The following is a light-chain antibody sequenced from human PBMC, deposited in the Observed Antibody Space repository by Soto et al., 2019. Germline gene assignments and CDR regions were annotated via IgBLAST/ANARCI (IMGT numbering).Light chain of an antibody. CDR2: AAS. CDR1: RSINIY. V-gene: IGKV1-39*01. J-gene: IGKJ5*01. Sequence: DIQMTQSPSSLSASVGDRVTITCRASRSINIYLNWYQQKPGKAPKLLIYAASNLQSGVPSRFSGDGVGTHFTLTISSLQPEDFATYHCQQSHSSPYTCGQGTRLEIK. CDR3: QQSHSSPYT.